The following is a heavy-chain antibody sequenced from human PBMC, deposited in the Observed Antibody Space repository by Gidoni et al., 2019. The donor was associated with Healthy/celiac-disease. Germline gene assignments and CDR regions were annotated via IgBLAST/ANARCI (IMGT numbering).Heavy chain of an antibody. CDR2: IYYSGST. V-gene: IGHV4-39*01. CDR3: ARHFTPVWSGYPNWFDP. D-gene: IGHD3-3*01. Sequence: QLQLQESGPGLVKPSETLSLTCTVSGGSLSSSSYYWGWIRQPPGKGLEWIGRIYYSGSTYYNPSLKSRVTISVDTSKNQFSLKLSSVTAADTAVYYCARHFTPVWSGYPNWFDPWGQGTLVTVSS. J-gene: IGHJ5*02. CDR1: GGSLSSSSYY.